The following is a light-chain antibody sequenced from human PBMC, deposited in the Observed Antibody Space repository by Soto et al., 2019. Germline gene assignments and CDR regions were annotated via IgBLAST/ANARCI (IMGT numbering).Light chain of an antibody. Sequence: EIVMTQSPATLSVSPGERATLSCRASQSVSSKLAWYQQKPGQAPRLLIYDASTRATGFPARFSGSGSGTEFTLTISSLQPEDFAIYYCQQYNNWPPYTFGPGTKVDIK. V-gene: IGKV3-15*01. CDR2: DAS. CDR1: QSVSSK. J-gene: IGKJ3*01. CDR3: QQYNNWPPYT.